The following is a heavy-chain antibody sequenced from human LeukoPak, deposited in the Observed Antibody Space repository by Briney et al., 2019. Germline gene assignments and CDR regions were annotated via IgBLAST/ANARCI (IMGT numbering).Heavy chain of an antibody. CDR2: ISGSGGST. J-gene: IGHJ4*02. CDR1: GFTFSSYG. V-gene: IGHV3-23*01. Sequence: GGSLRLSCAASGFTFSSYGMSWVRQAPGKGLEWVSAISGSGGSTYYADSVKGRFTISRDNSKNTLYLQMNSLRAEDTAVYYCAKESGITMIVVGDFDYWGQGTLVTVSS. D-gene: IGHD3-22*01. CDR3: AKESGITMIVVGDFDY.